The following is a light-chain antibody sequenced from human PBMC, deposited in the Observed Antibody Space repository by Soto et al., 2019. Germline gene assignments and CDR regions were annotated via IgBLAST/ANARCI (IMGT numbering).Light chain of an antibody. CDR1: SSNIGAGYE. Sequence: SVLTQPPSVSEAPGQRVTISCTGSSSNIGAGYEAHWYQQVPGTAPKLLIYENNNRPSGVPDRFSGSKSGTSASLAITGLQAEDEAEYYCQSYGSSLSGYVFGTGTKLTVL. V-gene: IGLV1-40*01. CDR2: ENN. CDR3: QSYGSSLSGYV. J-gene: IGLJ1*01.